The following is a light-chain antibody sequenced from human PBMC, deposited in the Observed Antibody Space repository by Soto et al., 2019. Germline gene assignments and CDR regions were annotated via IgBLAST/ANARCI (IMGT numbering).Light chain of an antibody. CDR2: GAS. Sequence: IVLPQSPGTLSLSPGERATLSCKASQSVGSNYLAWYQQKPGQAPRLLIYGASSRATGIPDRFSGSGSGTDFTLTISRLEPEDFAVYYCQQYGSSPQTFGQGTRLEIK. CDR1: QSVGSNY. J-gene: IGKJ5*01. CDR3: QQYGSSPQT. V-gene: IGKV3-20*01.